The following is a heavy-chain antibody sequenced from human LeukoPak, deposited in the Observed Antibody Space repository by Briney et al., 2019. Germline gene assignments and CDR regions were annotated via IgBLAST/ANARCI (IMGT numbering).Heavy chain of an antibody. Sequence: ASVKVSCKASGYTFTSYAVNWVRQAPGQGLEWMGWINTNTGNPTYAQGFTGRFVFSLDTSVSTAYLQISSLKAEDTAVYYCARDREQLESDYYYYYYMDVWGKGTTVTVSS. J-gene: IGHJ6*03. CDR1: GYTFTSYA. CDR3: ARDREQLESDYYYYYYMDV. D-gene: IGHD6-6*01. CDR2: INTNTGNP. V-gene: IGHV7-4-1*02.